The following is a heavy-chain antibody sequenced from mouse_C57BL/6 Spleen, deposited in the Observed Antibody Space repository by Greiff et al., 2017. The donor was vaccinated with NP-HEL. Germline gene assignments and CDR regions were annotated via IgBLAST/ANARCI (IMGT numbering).Heavy chain of an antibody. CDR3: ARLVVATDAMDY. CDR2: IHPNSGST. J-gene: IGHJ4*01. V-gene: IGHV1-64*01. CDR1: GYTFTSYW. D-gene: IGHD1-1*01. Sequence: QVQLQQPGAELVKPGASVKLSCKASGYTFTSYWMHWVKQRPGQGLEWIGMIHPNSGSTNYNEKFKSKATLTVDKSSSTAYMQLSSLTSEDSAVYYRARLVVATDAMDYWGQGTSVTVSS.